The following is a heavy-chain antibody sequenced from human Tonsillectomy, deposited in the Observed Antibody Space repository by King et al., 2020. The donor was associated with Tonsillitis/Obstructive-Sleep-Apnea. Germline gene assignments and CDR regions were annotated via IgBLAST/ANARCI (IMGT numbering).Heavy chain of an antibody. D-gene: IGHD1-1*01. CDR3: ARQLEPTYYYYYMDV. CDR1: GYSFTSYW. J-gene: IGHJ6*03. CDR2: IYPGDSDT. V-gene: IGHV5-51*01. Sequence: VQLVQSGAEVKKPGESLKISCKGSGYSFTSYWIGWVRQMPGKGLEWMGVIYPGDSDTRYSPSFRGQVTISADRSISTAYLQWSSLRASDTAIYYCARQLEPTYYYYYMDVWGKGTTVTVSS.